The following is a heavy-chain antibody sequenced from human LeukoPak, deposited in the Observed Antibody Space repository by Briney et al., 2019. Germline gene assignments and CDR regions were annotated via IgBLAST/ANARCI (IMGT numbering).Heavy chain of an antibody. CDR3: AGTPYCGGDCYFGWFDP. Sequence: GGSLRLSCAASGFTFSSYSMNWVRQAPGKGLEWVSYISSSSSTIYYADSVKGRFTISRDNAKNSLYLQMNSLRAEDTAVYYCAGTPYCGGDCYFGWFDPWGQGTLVTV. D-gene: IGHD2-21*01. CDR1: GFTFSSYS. CDR2: ISSSSSTI. J-gene: IGHJ5*02. V-gene: IGHV3-48*01.